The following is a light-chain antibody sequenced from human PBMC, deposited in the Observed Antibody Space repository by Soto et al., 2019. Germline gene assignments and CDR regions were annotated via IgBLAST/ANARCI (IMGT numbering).Light chain of an antibody. Sequence: DIQMTQSPSTLSASVGDRVTITCRASQSISSWLAWYKQKPGKAPKLLIYKASSLESGVTSRFSGSGSGPEFTLTSSSLQPDDCATYYCQQYNSYWTFGQGTKVEIK. CDR3: QQYNSYWT. J-gene: IGKJ1*01. V-gene: IGKV1-5*03. CDR1: QSISSW. CDR2: KAS.